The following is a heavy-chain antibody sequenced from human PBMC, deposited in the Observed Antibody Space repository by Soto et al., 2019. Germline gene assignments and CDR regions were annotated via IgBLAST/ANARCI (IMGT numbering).Heavy chain of an antibody. D-gene: IGHD6-19*01. CDR2: IYHSGST. V-gene: IGHV4-38-2*02. CDR3: ERNNSGRNFDY. CDR1: SSSINSRSY. Sequence: SETLSLTCTVSSSSINSRSYWGWIRQTPGKGLEWIASIYHSGSTHYNPSLKSRATISVDTSNNQFSLRLSSVTAADTAVYYCERNNSGRNFDYWGQGTQVTVSS. J-gene: IGHJ4*02.